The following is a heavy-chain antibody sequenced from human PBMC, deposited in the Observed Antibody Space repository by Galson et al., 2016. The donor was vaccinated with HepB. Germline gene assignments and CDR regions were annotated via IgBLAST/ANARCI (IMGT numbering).Heavy chain of an antibody. CDR2: MSYSGST. CDR3: ARQGLTST. CDR1: GGSISSGSYF. Sequence: ETLSLTCTVSGGSISSGSYFWAWIRQSPEKGLEWIGSMSYSGSTYYNPSLNSRVTISADTSKNQFSLKLSSLTAADTAVYYCARQGLTSTWGQGTLVTVSS. J-gene: IGHJ5*02. D-gene: IGHD3/OR15-3a*01. V-gene: IGHV4-39*01.